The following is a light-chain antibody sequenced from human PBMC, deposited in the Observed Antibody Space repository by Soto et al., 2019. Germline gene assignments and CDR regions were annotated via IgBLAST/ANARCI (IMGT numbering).Light chain of an antibody. CDR2: DAS. CDR3: QQRSNWPALT. Sequence: EIVLTQSPATLSLSPGERATLSCRASQSVSRYLAWYQQTPGQAPRLLIYDASNRATGIPARFSGSGSGTDFTLTISSLEPEDFALYYCQQRSNWPALTFGGGTKVEIK. J-gene: IGKJ4*01. CDR1: QSVSRY. V-gene: IGKV3-11*01.